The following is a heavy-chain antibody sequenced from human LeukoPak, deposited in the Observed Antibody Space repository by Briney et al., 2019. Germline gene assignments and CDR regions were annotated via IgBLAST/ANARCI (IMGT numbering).Heavy chain of an antibody. CDR2: IYYSGST. CDR1: GDSIISYY. V-gene: IGHV4-59*01. J-gene: IGHJ4*02. Sequence: SETLSLTCTVSGDSIISYYWSWIRQPPGRGLEWIGYIYYSGSTNYNPSLKSRVTIPVDTSKNQFSLRLSSVTAADTAVYYCARAEGLAFDYWGQGTLVTVSS. CDR3: ARAEGLAFDY.